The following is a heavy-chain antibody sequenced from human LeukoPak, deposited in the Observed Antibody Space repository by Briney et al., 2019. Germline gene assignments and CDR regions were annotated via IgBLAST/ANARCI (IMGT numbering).Heavy chain of an antibody. CDR1: GGSISSYY. CDR3: AREGLGTIDY. CDR2: IYYSGST. D-gene: IGHD3/OR15-3a*01. J-gene: IGHJ4*02. Sequence: PSETLPLTCTVSGGSISSYYWSWIRQPPGKGLEWIGYIYYSGSTNYNPSLKSRVTISVDTSKNQFSLKLSSVTAADTAVYYCAREGLGTIDYWGQGTLVTVSS. V-gene: IGHV4-59*01.